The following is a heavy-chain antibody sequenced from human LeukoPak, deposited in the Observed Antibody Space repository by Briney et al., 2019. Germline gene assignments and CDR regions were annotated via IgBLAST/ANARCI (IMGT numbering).Heavy chain of an antibody. CDR2: MNPNSGNT. CDR1: GYTFTSYD. V-gene: IGHV1-8*01. D-gene: IGHD6-13*01. J-gene: IGHJ6*02. Sequence: GASVKVSCKASGYTFTSYDINWVRQATGQGLEWMGWMNPNSGNTGYAQKFQGRVTMTRNTSISTAYMELSSLRSEDTAVYYCARGRGYSSSWYDPFYYCYYGMDVWGQGTTVTVSS. CDR3: ARGRGYSSSWYDPFYYCYYGMDV.